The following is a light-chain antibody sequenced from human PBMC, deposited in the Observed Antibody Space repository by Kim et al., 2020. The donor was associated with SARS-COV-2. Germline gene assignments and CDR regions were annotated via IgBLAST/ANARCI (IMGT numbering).Light chain of an antibody. V-gene: IGLV3-19*01. CDR3: LSRDNSGSHWV. J-gene: IGLJ3*02. CDR1: ILRRYY. Sequence: SSELTQDPTVSVALGQTVRITCQGDILRRYYPSWYQQKPGQAPKLVIYNENHRPSGIPDRFSGSNSGDTTSLTITGAQAEDEADYFCLSRDNSGSHWVFGGGTRLTVL. CDR2: NEN.